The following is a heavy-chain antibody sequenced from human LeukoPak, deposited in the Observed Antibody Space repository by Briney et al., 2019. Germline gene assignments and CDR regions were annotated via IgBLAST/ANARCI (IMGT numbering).Heavy chain of an antibody. CDR3: ARVFGERYFDWLPRAYWFDP. D-gene: IGHD3-9*01. J-gene: IGHJ5*02. Sequence: ASVKVSCKASGYTFTGYYMHWVRQAPGQGLEWMGWINPNSGGTSYAQKFQGRVTMTRDTSISTAYMELSRLRSDDTAVYYCARVFGERYFDWLPRAYWFDPWGQGTLVTVSS. CDR1: GYTFTGYY. CDR2: INPNSGGT. V-gene: IGHV1-2*02.